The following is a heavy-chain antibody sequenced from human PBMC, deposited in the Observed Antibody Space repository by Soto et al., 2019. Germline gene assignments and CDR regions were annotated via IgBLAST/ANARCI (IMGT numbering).Heavy chain of an antibody. CDR3: GRDELPYSYGSLPFF. CDR1: GFAFSNYG. CDR2: ISSSGDKI. V-gene: IGHV3-48*01. D-gene: IGHD5-18*01. J-gene: IGHJ4*02. Sequence: PGXSLRLACGASGFAFSNYGMNWFRQAPVKGLEWVSYISSSGDKIYYADSVKGRFTISRDKAKDSLYLQMNSLRAEDTAAYYCGRDELPYSYGSLPFFWGQGTLVTVSS.